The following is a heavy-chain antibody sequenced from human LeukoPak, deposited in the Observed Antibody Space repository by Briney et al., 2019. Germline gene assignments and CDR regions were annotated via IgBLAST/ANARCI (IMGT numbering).Heavy chain of an antibody. D-gene: IGHD1-26*01. CDR2: ISASGSST. CDR3: TRALGSYGDFDY. Sequence: GGSLRLSCAASGFTFSNYLMSWVRQAPGKGLEWVSAISASGSSTYYAYSVKGRFTISRDNSKNTLFLQVDSLRGEDSAVYYCTRALGSYGDFDYWGQGTLVTVSS. J-gene: IGHJ4*02. CDR1: GFTFSNYL. V-gene: IGHV3-23*01.